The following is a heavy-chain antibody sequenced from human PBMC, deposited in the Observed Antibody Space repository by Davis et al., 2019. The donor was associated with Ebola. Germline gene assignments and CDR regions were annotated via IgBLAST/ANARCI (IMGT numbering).Heavy chain of an antibody. Sequence: SVKVSCKASGGTFSSYTISWVRQAPGQGLEWMGRIIPILGIANYAQKFQGRVTITADESTSTAYMELSSLRSEDTAVYYCAGVTKKYYYDSSGYSTTGRGYFDLWGRGTLVTVSS. CDR2: IIPILGIA. D-gene: IGHD3-22*01. CDR1: GGTFSSYT. V-gene: IGHV1-69*02. CDR3: AGVTKKYYYDSSGYSTTGRGYFDL. J-gene: IGHJ2*01.